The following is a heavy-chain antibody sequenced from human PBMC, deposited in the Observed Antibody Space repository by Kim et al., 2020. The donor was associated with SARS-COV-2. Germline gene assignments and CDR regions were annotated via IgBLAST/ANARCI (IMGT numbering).Heavy chain of an antibody. J-gene: IGHJ4*02. V-gene: IGHV4-39*01. CDR2: IYYSGST. D-gene: IGHD6-13*01. Sequence: SETLSLTCTASGFSFSSTCFYWGWLRQPPGKGLEWIGSIYYSGSTYYNPSLKSRVTISVDTSKNQFPLKLSTVTAADTAVYYCARPPDIDAAGHTWVYWGQGTLVTVSS. CDR3: ARPPDIDAAGHTWVY. CDR1: GFSFSSTCFY.